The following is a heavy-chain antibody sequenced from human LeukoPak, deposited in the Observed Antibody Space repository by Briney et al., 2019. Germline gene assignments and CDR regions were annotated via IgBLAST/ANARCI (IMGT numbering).Heavy chain of an antibody. CDR3: ARVLSELRWSPFDY. Sequence: GGSLRLSCAASGFTFSDYYMSWIRQAPGKGLEWVSYISSSGSTIYYADSVKGRFTISRDNAKNSLYLQMNSLRAEDTAVYYCARVLSELRWSPFDYWGQGTLVTVSS. J-gene: IGHJ4*02. CDR1: GFTFSDYY. CDR2: ISSSGSTI. D-gene: IGHD4-23*01. V-gene: IGHV3-11*04.